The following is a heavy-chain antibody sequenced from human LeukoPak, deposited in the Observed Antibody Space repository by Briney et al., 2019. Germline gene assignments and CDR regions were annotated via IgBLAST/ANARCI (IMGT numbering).Heavy chain of an antibody. J-gene: IGHJ4*02. V-gene: IGHV3-23*01. CDR3: AKGREVLTGRGGAGFDY. CDR1: GFTFSSYG. D-gene: IGHD3-9*01. CDR2: ISGSGGST. Sequence: GGSLRLSCAASGFTFSSYGMHWVRQAPGKGLEWVSAISGSGGSTYYADSVKGRFTISRDNSKNTLYLQMNSLRAAGPAVYYCAKGREVLTGRGGAGFDYWGQGTLVTVSS.